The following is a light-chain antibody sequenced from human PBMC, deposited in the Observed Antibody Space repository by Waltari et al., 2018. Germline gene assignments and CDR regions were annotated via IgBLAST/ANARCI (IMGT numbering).Light chain of an antibody. V-gene: IGKV2-28*01. Sequence: DIVMTQSPLSLSVTPGEPASISCRSSQSLLHSDGYNYLDWYLQKPGQSPQLLNYLSSNRASGVPDRFSGSGSGTDFTLTISRVEAEDVGVYYCFQPQHAPHTFGPGTKVDIK. CDR2: LSS. CDR1: QSLLHSDGYNY. J-gene: IGKJ3*01. CDR3: FQPQHAPHT.